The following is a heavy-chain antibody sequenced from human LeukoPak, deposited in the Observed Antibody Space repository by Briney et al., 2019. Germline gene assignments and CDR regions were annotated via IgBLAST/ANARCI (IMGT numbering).Heavy chain of an antibody. D-gene: IGHD3-10*01. J-gene: IGHJ4*02. CDR3: ARDSNPDYYGSGSYYLFDY. CDR2: IYSGGST. CDR1: GFTVSDNY. Sequence: GGSLRLSCAASGFTVSDNYMSWVRQAPGKGLEWVSVIYSGGSTYYADSVKGRFTISRDNAKNSLYLQMNSLRAEDTAVYYCARDSNPDYYGSGSYYLFDYWGQGTLVTVSS. V-gene: IGHV3-66*01.